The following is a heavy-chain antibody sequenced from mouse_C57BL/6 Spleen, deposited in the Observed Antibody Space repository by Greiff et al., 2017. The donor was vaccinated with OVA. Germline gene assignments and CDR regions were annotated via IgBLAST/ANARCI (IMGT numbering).Heavy chain of an antibody. CDR3: VSIYSDFAGFVY. J-gene: IGHJ3*01. CDR1: GYTFTSYW. D-gene: IGHD2-4*01. V-gene: IGHV1-50*01. Sequence: VQLQQPGAELVKPGASVKLSCKASGYTFTSYWMQWVKQRPGQGLEWIGEIDPSDSYTNYNQKFKGKATLTVDTSSSTAYMHLSRLTSESSVGYYCVSIYSDFAGFVYWGAVALVSVSA. CDR2: IDPSDSYT.